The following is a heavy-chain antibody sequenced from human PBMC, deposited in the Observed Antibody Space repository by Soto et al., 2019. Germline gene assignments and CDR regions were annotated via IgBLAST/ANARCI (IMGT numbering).Heavy chain of an antibody. CDR3: AKDTYYYSSSGYDVFDF. D-gene: IGHD3-22*01. CDR2: ISHDGSNT. CDR1: GFTFSAYG. Sequence: GGSLRLSCAASGFTFSAYGIHWVRQAPGKGLEWVAVISHDGSNTNYADSVKGRFTFSRDNSKDTVYLQMNSLRAEDTAVYFFAKDTYYYSSSGYDVFDFWGQGTLVTVSS. V-gene: IGHV3-30*18. J-gene: IGHJ4*02.